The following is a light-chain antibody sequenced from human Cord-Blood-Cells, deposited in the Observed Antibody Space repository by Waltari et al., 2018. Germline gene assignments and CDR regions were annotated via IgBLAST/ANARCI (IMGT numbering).Light chain of an antibody. J-gene: IGLJ3*02. CDR2: GNS. CDR3: QSYDSSLSGSV. CDR1: SANLGAGHD. Sequence: SVLTQPPPVSAAPGQRVTIPRTGSSANLGAGHDVHWYQQLPGTAPKLLIYGNSNRPSGVPDRFSGSKSGTSASLAITGLQAEDEADYYCQSYDSSLSGSVFGGGTKLTVL. V-gene: IGLV1-40*01.